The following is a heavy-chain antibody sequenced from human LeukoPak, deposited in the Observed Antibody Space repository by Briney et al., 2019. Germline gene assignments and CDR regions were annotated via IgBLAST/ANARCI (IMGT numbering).Heavy chain of an antibody. CDR1: GDSVSSNSAT. J-gene: IGHJ4*02. D-gene: IGHD6-13*01. CDR3: ARRIAAADRGFDY. CDR2: TYYRSKWYN. V-gene: IGHV6-1*01. Sequence: SQTLSLTCAISGDSVSSNSATWNWIRQSPSRGLEWLGRTYYRSKWYNDYAVSVNSRITINPDASKNQFSLQLNSVTPEDTALYYCARRIAAADRGFDYWGQGTLVTVSS.